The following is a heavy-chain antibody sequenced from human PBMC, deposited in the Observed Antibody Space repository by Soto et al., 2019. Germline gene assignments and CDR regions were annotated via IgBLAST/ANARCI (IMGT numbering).Heavy chain of an antibody. CDR2: INHSGST. Sequence: SETLSLTCAVYGGSFSGYYWSWIRQPPGKGLEWIGEINHSGSTNYNPSLKSRVTISVDTSKNQFSLKLSSVTAADTAVYYCASRGYSYGRTDFDYWGQGTLVTVSS. CDR3: ASRGYSYGRTDFDY. D-gene: IGHD5-18*01. CDR1: GGSFSGYY. V-gene: IGHV4-34*01. J-gene: IGHJ4*02.